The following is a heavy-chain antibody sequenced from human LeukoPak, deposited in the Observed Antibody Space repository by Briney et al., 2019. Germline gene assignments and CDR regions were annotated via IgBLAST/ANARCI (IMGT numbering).Heavy chain of an antibody. J-gene: IGHJ4*02. CDR2: ISYDGSNK. CDR1: GFTFSSYA. V-gene: IGHV3-30*04. CDR3: TRETPDGYDY. D-gene: IGHD5-24*01. Sequence: GGSLRLSCAASGFTFSSYAMHWVRQAPGKGLEWVAVISYDGSNKYYADSVKGRFTISRDNAKNSLYLQMNSLRAEDTAMYYCTRETPDGYDYWGQGTLVTVSS.